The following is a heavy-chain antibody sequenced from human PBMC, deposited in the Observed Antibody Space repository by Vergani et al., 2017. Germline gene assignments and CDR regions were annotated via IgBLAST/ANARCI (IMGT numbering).Heavy chain of an antibody. V-gene: IGHV4-34*01. CDR3: ASCGGGSCDGDY. Sequence: QVQLQQWGAGLLKPSETLSLTCAVYGGSFSGYYWSWIRQPPGKGLEWIGEINHSGSTNYNPSLKSRVTISVDTSKNKFFRKLSSVTAADTAVYYCASCGGGSCDGDYWGQGTLVTVSS. D-gene: IGHD2-15*01. CDR1: GGSFSGYY. J-gene: IGHJ4*02. CDR2: INHSGST.